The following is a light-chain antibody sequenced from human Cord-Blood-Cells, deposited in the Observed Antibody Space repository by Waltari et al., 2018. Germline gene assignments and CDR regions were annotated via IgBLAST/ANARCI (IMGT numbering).Light chain of an antibody. CDR3: QQYGSSPWT. CDR1: QSVSSSY. J-gene: IGKJ1*01. V-gene: IGKV3-20*01. CDR2: GAS. Sequence: EIVFTQSPGTLSLSPGERATLSCRASQSVSSSYLAWYHQKPGQAPRLLIYGASSWATGIPDRFSGSRSGTDFTLTISRLEPEDFAVYYCQQYGSSPWTFGQGTKVEIK.